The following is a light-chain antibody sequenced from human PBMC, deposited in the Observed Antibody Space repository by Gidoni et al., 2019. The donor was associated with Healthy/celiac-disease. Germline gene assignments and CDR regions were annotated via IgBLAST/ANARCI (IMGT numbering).Light chain of an antibody. CDR2: DAS. CDR3: QQYNSYPYT. J-gene: IGKJ2*01. V-gene: IGKV1-5*01. Sequence: EIQMTQSPTTLSASVGDRVTITCRARRSISSWLAWYLQKPGKAPQLLIYDASSLESGVPSRFSGSGSGTEFTLTISSLQPDDFATYYCQQYNSYPYTFXQXTKLEIK. CDR1: RSISSW.